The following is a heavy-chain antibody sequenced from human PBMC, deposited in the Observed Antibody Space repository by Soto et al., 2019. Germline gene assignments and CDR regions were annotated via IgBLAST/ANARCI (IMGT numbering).Heavy chain of an antibody. CDR2: IIPIFGTA. CDR1: GGTFSSQA. V-gene: IGHV1-69*06. CDR3: ARDRGRGSSNSWSTFGWFDP. Sequence: ASVKEYCKASGGTFSSQAMSFVRQAPGQGLEWMGGIIPIFGTANYAEKFQGRVTITADKSTSTAYMELSSLRSEDTAMYYCARDRGRGSSNSWSTFGWFDPWGQGTMVTVSS. J-gene: IGHJ5*02. D-gene: IGHD6-13*01.